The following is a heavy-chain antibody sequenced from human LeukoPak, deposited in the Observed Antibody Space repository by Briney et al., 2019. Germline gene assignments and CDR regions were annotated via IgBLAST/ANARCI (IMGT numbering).Heavy chain of an antibody. V-gene: IGHV1-69*06. CDR1: GGTFSSYA. Sequence: ASVKVSCKASGGTFSSYAISWVRQAPGQGLEWMGGIIPIFGTANYAQKFQGRVTITADKSTSTAYMELSSLRSEDTAVYYCVRESPGELSAFDIWGQGTMVTVSS. J-gene: IGHJ3*02. D-gene: IGHD3-10*01. CDR2: IIPIFGTA. CDR3: VRESPGELSAFDI.